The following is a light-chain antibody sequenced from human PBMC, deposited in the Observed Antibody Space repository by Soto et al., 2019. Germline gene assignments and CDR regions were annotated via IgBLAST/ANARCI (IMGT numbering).Light chain of an antibody. Sequence: QSALTQPPSASGSPGQSVTISCTGTSSDVGGYNYVSWYQQHPGKVPKLMVYEVNKRPSGVPDRFSGSKSGNTASLTVSGLQAEDEAEYYCTSYAGGNHVFGTGTKVTVL. J-gene: IGLJ1*01. CDR2: EVN. V-gene: IGLV2-8*01. CDR1: SSDVGGYNY. CDR3: TSYAGGNHV.